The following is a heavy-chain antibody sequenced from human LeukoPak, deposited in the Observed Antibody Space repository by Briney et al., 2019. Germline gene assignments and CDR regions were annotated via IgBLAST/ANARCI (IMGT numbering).Heavy chain of an antibody. J-gene: IGHJ4*02. V-gene: IGHV1-69*13. D-gene: IGHD3-22*01. Sequence: SVKVSCKASGGTLSSYAISWVRQAARQGLAWMGGIIPIFGTANYAQKFQGRVTITADESTSTAYMELSSLRSEDTAVYYCASPPSNYYDSSGFDYWGQGTLVTVSS. CDR3: ASPPSNYYDSSGFDY. CDR1: GGTLSSYA. CDR2: IIPIFGTA.